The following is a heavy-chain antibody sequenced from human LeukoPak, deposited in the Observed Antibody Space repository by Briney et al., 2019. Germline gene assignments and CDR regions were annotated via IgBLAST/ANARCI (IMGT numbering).Heavy chain of an antibody. CDR3: ARGGYYDSSGYIYYYYYYGMDV. CDR1: GGSISTYY. Sequence: SETLSLTCTVSGGSISTYYWSWIRQPPGEGLEWIGYIYHSGSTYYNPSLKSRVTISVDRSKNQFSLKLSSVTAADTAVYYCARGGYYDSSGYIYYYYYYGMDVWGQGTTVTVSS. J-gene: IGHJ6*02. D-gene: IGHD3-22*01. V-gene: IGHV4-59*12. CDR2: IYHSGST.